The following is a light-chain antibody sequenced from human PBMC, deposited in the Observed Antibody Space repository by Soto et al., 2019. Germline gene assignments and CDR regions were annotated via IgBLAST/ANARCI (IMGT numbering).Light chain of an antibody. CDR1: QNLVYSDGNTY. V-gene: IGKV2-24*01. CDR2: QIS. Sequence: IVLTQTPLSSPVTLGPPASISCRSSQNLVYSDGNTYLSWLQQRPGQPPRLLIYQISNRFSGVPDRFSGSGAGTDFTLTISTVEAEDVGIYSCEQFSHFPRTLGQGTKVEIK. CDR3: EQFSHFPRT. J-gene: IGKJ1*01.